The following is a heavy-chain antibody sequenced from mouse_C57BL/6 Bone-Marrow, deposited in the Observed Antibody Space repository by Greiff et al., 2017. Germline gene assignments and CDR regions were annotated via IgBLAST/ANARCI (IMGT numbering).Heavy chain of an antibody. Sequence: EVQLQQSGAELVRPGASVKLSCTASGFNIKDDYINWVKQRPEQGLEWIGWIDPEIGDTAYASKFQGKATIPSDTSSNTAYLQLSSLTSEDTAVYYCSSFDGNYFDFWGQGTPLTVAS. V-gene: IGHV14-4*01. J-gene: IGHJ2*01. CDR2: IDPEIGDT. CDR3: SSFDGNYFDF. CDR1: GFNIKDDY. D-gene: IGHD2-3*01.